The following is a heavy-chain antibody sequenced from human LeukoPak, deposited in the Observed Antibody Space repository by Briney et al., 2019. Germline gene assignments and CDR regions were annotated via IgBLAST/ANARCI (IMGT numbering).Heavy chain of an antibody. J-gene: IGHJ6*02. CDR1: GFTFDDYG. V-gene: IGHV3-20*04. CDR3: ARDFRNKGMDV. CDR2: INWNGGST. D-gene: IGHD2/OR15-2a*01. Sequence: GGSLRLSCAASGFTFDDYGMSWVRQAPGKGLEWVSGINWNGGSTGYADSVKGRFTNSRDNAKNSLYLQMNSLTADDTAVYYCARDFRNKGMDVWGQGTTVTVSS.